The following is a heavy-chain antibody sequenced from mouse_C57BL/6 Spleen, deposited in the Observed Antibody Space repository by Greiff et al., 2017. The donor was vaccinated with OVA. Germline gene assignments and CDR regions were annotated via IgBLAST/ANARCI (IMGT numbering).Heavy chain of an antibody. D-gene: IGHD1-1*01. CDR2: IHPNSGST. Sequence: VQLKQPGAELVKPGASMKLSCKASGYTFTSYWMHWVKQRPGQGLEWIGMIHPNSGSTNYNEKFKSKATLTVDKSSSTAYMQLSSLTSEDSAVYYCARMGYGSSDVAYWGQGTLVTVSA. CDR3: ARMGYGSSDVAY. V-gene: IGHV1-64*01. CDR1: GYTFTSYW. J-gene: IGHJ3*01.